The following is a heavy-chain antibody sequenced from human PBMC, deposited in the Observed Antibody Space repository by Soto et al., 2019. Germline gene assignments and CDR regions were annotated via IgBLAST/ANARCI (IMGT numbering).Heavy chain of an antibody. CDR1: GFTFSSYG. D-gene: IGHD6-13*01. Sequence: GGSLRLSCAASGFTFSSYGMHWVRQAPGKGLEWVAVIWYDGSNKYYADSVKGRFTISIDNSKNTLYLQMNSLRAEDTAVYYCAREHRDAGYSSSRYGWDYYYYGMDVWGQGTTVTVSS. V-gene: IGHV3-33*01. CDR3: AREHRDAGYSSSRYGWDYYYYGMDV. CDR2: IWYDGSNK. J-gene: IGHJ6*02.